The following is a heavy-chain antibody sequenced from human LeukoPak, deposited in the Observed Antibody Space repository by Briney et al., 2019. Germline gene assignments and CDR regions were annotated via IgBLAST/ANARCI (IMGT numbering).Heavy chain of an antibody. CDR1: GYSFTTYW. Sequence: GESLKISCKGSGYSFTTYWIGWVRQMPGKGLEWMGIIYPTDSDTTYSPSFQGQVTISADKSISTAFLQWSSLKASDTAMYYCAISPTPLGYGSRWYSPGDYWGQGTLVTVSS. CDR2: IYPTDSDT. CDR3: AISPTPLGYGSRWYSPGDY. V-gene: IGHV5-51*01. J-gene: IGHJ4*02. D-gene: IGHD6-13*01.